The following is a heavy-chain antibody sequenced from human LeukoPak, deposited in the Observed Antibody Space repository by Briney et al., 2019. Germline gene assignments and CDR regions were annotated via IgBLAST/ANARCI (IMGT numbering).Heavy chain of an antibody. J-gene: IGHJ4*02. CDR2: ISWNSGSI. D-gene: IGHD5-18*01. V-gene: IGHV3-9*01. Sequence: GGSLRLSCAASGFTFDDYAMHWVRQAPGKGLEWVSGISWNSGSIGYADSVKGRFTISRDNAKNSLYLQMNSLRAEDTALYYCAKDIRGYSYGLDYWGQGTLVTVSS. CDR3: AKDIRGYSYGLDY. CDR1: GFTFDDYA.